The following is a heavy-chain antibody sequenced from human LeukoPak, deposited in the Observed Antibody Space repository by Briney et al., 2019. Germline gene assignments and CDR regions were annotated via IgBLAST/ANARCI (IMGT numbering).Heavy chain of an antibody. CDR1: GLDFDDYG. Sequence: PGGSLRFSCAVSGLDFDDYGMSWVRQAPGKGLEWVSGINWDGEATEYGDSVKGRFTISRDNAENALYLQMNSLRAEDTALYYCARDLSSSWYSLAYWGPGTLVTVSS. J-gene: IGHJ4*02. CDR3: ARDLSSSWYSLAY. V-gene: IGHV3-20*04. CDR2: INWDGEAT. D-gene: IGHD6-13*01.